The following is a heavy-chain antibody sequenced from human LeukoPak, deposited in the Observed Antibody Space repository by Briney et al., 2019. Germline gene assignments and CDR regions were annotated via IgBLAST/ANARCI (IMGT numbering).Heavy chain of an antibody. CDR1: GFTYSYYR. D-gene: IGHD3-22*01. CDR2: LRNKDYGERP. J-gene: IGHJ4*02. CDR3: TRVNYYDSSSFYYGYFDY. Sequence: VRLSCSASGFTYSYYRMSWLPPAPGKGRVGGGFLRNKDYGERPDYPASVHVSVTITRDAAESIDYLQMNSLKTEDTGVYYCTRVNYYDSSSFYYGYFDYWGQGTLVTVSS. V-gene: IGHV3-49*02.